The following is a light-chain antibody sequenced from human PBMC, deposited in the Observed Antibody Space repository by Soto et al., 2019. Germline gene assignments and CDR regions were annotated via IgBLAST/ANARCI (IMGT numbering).Light chain of an antibody. CDR1: SSDVGGYNY. CDR2: DVN. V-gene: IGLV2-11*01. Sequence: QSALTQPRSVSGCPGQSVAISCTGTSSDVGGYNYVSWYQQLPDKAPKLMIHDVNKRPSGVPDRFSGSKSGNTASLTISGLQAEDEADYYGCSYAGMYTLKFGGGTKVTVL. J-gene: IGLJ2*01. CDR3: CSYAGMYTLK.